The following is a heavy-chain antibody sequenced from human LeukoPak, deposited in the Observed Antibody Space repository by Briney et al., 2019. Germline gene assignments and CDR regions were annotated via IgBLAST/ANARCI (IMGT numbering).Heavy chain of an antibody. CDR1: GGSISSSSYH. J-gene: IGHJ4*02. Sequence: SETLSLTCTVSGGSISSSSYHWGWIRQPPGKGLEWIGSIYYSGSTYYNPSLKSRVTISVDTSKNQFSLKLSSVTAADTAVYYCARLTYSSSSEGIDYWGQGTLVTVSS. V-gene: IGHV4-39*01. CDR2: IYYSGST. CDR3: ARLTYSSSSEGIDY. D-gene: IGHD6-6*01.